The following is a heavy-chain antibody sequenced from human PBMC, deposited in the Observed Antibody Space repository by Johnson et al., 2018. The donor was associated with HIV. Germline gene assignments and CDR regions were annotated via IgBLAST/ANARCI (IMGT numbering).Heavy chain of an antibody. CDR2: ISGSGGST. V-gene: IGHV3-23*04. CDR3: TTDPWGWDAFDI. J-gene: IGHJ3*02. Sequence: VQLVESGGGLVKPGGSLRLSCAASGFTFSDYYMSWVRQAPGKGLEWVSAISGSGGSTYYADSVKGRFTISRDNSKNTLYLQMNSLKTEDTAVYYCTTDPWGWDAFDIWGQGTMVTVSS. D-gene: IGHD7-27*01. CDR1: GFTFSDYY.